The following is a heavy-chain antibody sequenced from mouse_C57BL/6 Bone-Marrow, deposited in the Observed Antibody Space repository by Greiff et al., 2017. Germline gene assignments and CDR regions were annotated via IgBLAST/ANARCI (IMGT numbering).Heavy chain of an antibody. Sequence: EVKLVESGGGLVKPGGSLKLSCAASGFTFSDYGMHWVRQAPEKGLEWVAYISSGSSTIYYADTVKGRFTISRDNAKNTLFLQMTSLRSEDTAMYYCARVFITTVVADYWGQGTTLTVSS. V-gene: IGHV5-17*01. CDR3: ARVFITTVVADY. J-gene: IGHJ2*01. CDR2: ISSGSSTI. CDR1: GFTFSDYG. D-gene: IGHD1-1*01.